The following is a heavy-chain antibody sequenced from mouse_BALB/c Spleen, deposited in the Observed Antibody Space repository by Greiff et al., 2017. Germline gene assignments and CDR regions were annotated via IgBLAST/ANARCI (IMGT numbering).Heavy chain of an antibody. CDR1: GYTFTSYW. Sequence: VQLQQSGAELAKPGASVKMSCKASGYTFTSYWMHWVKQRPGQGLEWIGYINPSTGYTEYNQKFKDKATLTADKSSSTAYMQLSSLTSEDSAVYYCARPNYDGSSLFAYWGQGTLVTVSA. J-gene: IGHJ3*01. CDR3: ARPNYDGSSLFAY. D-gene: IGHD1-1*01. V-gene: IGHV1-7*01. CDR2: INPSTGYT.